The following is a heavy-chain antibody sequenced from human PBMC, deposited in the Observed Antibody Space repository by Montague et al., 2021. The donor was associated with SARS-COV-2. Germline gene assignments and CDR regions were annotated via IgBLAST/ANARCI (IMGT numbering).Heavy chain of an antibody. V-gene: IGHV4-34*01. D-gene: IGHD3-22*01. Sequence: SETLSLTCAVYGGSFSGYYWTWIRQSPGKGLEWIGEINHSGSTNFSPSLNSRVAISVDTSKNQFSLKLNSVTAADTAIYYCARATVDINMILVVITSVNDYVDSWGQGTPVTVSP. CDR3: ARATVDINMILVVITSVNDYVDS. J-gene: IGHJ4*02. CDR1: GGSFSGYY. CDR2: INHSGST.